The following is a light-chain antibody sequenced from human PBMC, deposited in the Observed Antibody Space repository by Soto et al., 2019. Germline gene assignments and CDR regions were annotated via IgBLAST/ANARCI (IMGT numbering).Light chain of an antibody. CDR3: LQDFNYPWT. J-gene: IGKJ1*01. CDR1: QYISNY. CDR2: SAS. Sequence: IQVTQAPPSLSASVGDRVSITCRASQYISNYLNWYQHKPGEAPKLLIYSASTLQLGVPSRFNGSGSGTDFTLTISSLQPEDFATYFCLQDFNYPWTFGQGTKVDIK. V-gene: IGKV1-6*02.